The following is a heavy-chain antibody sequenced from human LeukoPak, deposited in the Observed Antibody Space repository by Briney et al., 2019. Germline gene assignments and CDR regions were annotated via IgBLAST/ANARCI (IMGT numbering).Heavy chain of an antibody. CDR3: ARDRSSGWLNWFDP. CDR2: IYASGNT. CDR1: GDPIRSDSFY. D-gene: IGHD6-19*01. V-gene: IGHV4-61*02. J-gene: IGHJ5*02. Sequence: SQTLSLTCTVSGDPIRSDSFYWNWLRQPAGKGLQWIGRIYASGNTNYNPSLKSRVTISLDTSRNRFSLNLRSVTATETAVYFCARDRSSGWLNWFDPWGQGTLVTVSP.